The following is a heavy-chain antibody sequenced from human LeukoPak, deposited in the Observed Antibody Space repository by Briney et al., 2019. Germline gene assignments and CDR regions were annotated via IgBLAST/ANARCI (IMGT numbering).Heavy chain of an antibody. D-gene: IGHD6-19*01. CDR3: AREAAVTGGTGDAFDI. CDR1: GYSFTSYW. CDR2: IYPGDSDT. Sequence: GESLKISCKGSGYSFTSYWIGWVRQMPGKGLEWMGIIYPGDSDTRCSPSIQGQVTISADKSISTAYLRWSSLKASDTAMYYCAREAAVTGGTGDAFDIWGQGTMVTVSS. J-gene: IGHJ3*02. V-gene: IGHV5-51*01.